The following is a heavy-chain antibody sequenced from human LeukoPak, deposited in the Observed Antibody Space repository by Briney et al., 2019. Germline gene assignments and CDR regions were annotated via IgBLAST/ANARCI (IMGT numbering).Heavy chain of an antibody. CDR1: GFTFSDFY. CDR2: ISTTGTTM. V-gene: IGHV3-11*01. D-gene: IGHD2-15*01. Sequence: GGSLRLSCATSGFTFSDFYMSWLRQTPGKGLEWVSYISTTGTTMDYADSVKGRFTISRDNAKDSLYLQMNNLGAEDTAVYYCAKGHTCGMIWGQGTLVTVSS. CDR3: AKGHTCGMI. J-gene: IGHJ4*02.